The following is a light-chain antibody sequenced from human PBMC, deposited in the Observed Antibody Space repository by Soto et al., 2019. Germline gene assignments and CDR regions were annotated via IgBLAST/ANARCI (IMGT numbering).Light chain of an antibody. V-gene: IGLV4-69*01. J-gene: IGLJ2*01. Sequence: QPVLTQSPSASASLGASVKLTCTLSSGHTTYAIAWHQQQPEKGPRYLMKVNRDGSHSKGDGIPDRFSGSSSGAERYLTISSLQSEDEADYYCQTGGNGGVFGGGTKLTVL. CDR2: VNRDGSH. CDR3: QTGGNGGV. CDR1: SGHTTYA.